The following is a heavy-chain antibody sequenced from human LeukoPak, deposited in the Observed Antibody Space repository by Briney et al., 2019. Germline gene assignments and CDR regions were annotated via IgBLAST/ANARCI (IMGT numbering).Heavy chain of an antibody. Sequence: PGGSLRLSCAASGFTVNSYAIAWVRQAPGKGLEWVSYVSGSGGIIYYADSVKGRFTIFRDNSKNTLYLQMNSLRAEDTAVYYCAKTTAGNSSGRNPGWPVDYWGQGTLVTVSS. CDR3: AKTTAGNSSGRNPGWPVDY. CDR2: VSGSGGII. V-gene: IGHV3-23*01. D-gene: IGHD6-19*01. CDR1: GFTVNSYA. J-gene: IGHJ4*02.